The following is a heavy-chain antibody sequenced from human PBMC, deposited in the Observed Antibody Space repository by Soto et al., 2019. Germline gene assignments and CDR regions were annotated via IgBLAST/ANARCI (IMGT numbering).Heavy chain of an antibody. CDR2: MTSNGDRA. CDR3: ARERGEYTSGWYDY. D-gene: IGHD6-19*01. Sequence: EVQLVESGGGLVQPGGSLRLSCAASGFTFTSHAIHWVRQAPGKGLEYVSSMTSNGDRADYANSVKGRFTVSRDESKNTLYLQMHSLRTEDMAVYYCARERGEYTSGWYDYWGQGTLVTVSS. CDR1: GFTFTSHA. V-gene: IGHV3-64*01. J-gene: IGHJ4*02.